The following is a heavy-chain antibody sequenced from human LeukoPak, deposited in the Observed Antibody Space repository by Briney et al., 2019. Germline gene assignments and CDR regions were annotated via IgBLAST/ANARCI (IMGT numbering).Heavy chain of an antibody. V-gene: IGHV1-2*02. D-gene: IGHD1-26*01. CDR3: TRALGSDY. CDR2: TNPNSGVT. J-gene: IGHJ4*02. Sequence: ASVEISGKAAGHTFTGYDMNSGRQAPGQGVEWMGWTNPNSGVTNYAQKFQGRVTMTRDTSISTAYTKLTRLRSDDTAMYYCTRALGSDYWGQGTLVTASS. CDR1: GHTFTGYD.